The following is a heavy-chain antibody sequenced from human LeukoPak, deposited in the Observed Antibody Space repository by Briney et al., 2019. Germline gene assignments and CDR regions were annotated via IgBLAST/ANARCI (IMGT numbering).Heavy chain of an antibody. Sequence: GGSLRLSCAASGFTFSYFWMSWVRQAPGKGLEWVANIKEDGSEKYYADSVKGRFTISRDNAKNSLYLQMYSLRAEDTAVYYCARRSSSQDFDYWGQGTLVTVSS. CDR3: ARRSSSQDFDY. D-gene: IGHD2-2*01. CDR1: GFTFSYFW. V-gene: IGHV3-7*01. J-gene: IGHJ4*02. CDR2: IKEDGSEK.